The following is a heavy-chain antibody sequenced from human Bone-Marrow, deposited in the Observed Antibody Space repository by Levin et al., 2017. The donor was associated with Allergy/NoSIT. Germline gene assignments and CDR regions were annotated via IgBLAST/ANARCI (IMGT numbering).Heavy chain of an antibody. V-gene: IGHV3-33*01. J-gene: IGHJ4*02. CDR2: IWYDGSNK. D-gene: IGHD1-26*01. CDR3: ARDLTYYSGSYPGPFDY. Sequence: GGSLRLSCAASGFTFSSYGMHWVRQAPGKGLEWVAVIWYDGSNKYYADSVKGRFTISRDNSKNTLYLQMNSLRAEDTAVYYCARDLTYYSGSYPGPFDYWGQGTLVTVSS. CDR1: GFTFSSYG.